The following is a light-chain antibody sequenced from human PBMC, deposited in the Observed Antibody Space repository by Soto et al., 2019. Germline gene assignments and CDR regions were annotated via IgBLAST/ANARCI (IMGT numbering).Light chain of an antibody. J-gene: IGKJ1*01. CDR3: QQYGSSSPWT. Sequence: DIQMTQSPSTLSASVGDRVTITCRASQSISSWLAWYQQKPGKAPKLLIYKASSLETGVPSRFSGSGSGTEFTLIISSLQPDDFASYYCQQYGSSSPWTFGLGTKVEIK. CDR1: QSISSW. CDR2: KAS. V-gene: IGKV1-5*03.